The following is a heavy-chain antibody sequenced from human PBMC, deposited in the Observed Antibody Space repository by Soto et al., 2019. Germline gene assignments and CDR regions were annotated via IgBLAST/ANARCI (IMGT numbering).Heavy chain of an antibody. CDR3: ARHSSGTSFDP. CDR2: IYHGGST. J-gene: IGHJ5*02. Sequence: SETLSLTCTVSGGSISSGDYYWSWIRQPPGKGLEWIGDIYHGGSTNSNNPSLKSRVAISVDTSKNEFSLKLSSVTAADTAVYYCARHSSGTSFDPWGQGTLVTVSS. V-gene: IGHV4-61*08. D-gene: IGHD3-10*01. CDR1: GGSISSGDYY.